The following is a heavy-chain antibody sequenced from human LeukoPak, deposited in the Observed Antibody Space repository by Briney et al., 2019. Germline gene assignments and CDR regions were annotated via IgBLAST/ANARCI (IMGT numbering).Heavy chain of an antibody. D-gene: IGHD1-26*01. Sequence: GGSLRLSCAASGFTFSGSAMHWVRQASGKGLGWVGRIRSKANSYATAYAASVKGRFTISRDDSKNTAYLQMNSLKTEDTAVYYCTSGSYSPNYFDYCGQGTLVTVSS. V-gene: IGHV3-73*01. CDR2: IRSKANSYAT. CDR3: TSGSYSPNYFDY. CDR1: GFTFSGSA. J-gene: IGHJ4*02.